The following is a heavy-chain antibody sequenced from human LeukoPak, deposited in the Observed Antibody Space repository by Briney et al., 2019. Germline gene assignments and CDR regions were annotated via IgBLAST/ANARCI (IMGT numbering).Heavy chain of an antibody. J-gene: IGHJ4*02. D-gene: IGHD3-10*01. CDR3: ARERDRGSGSYYPFDY. V-gene: IGHV1-69*04. Sequence: SVKVSCKASGGTFSSYAIRWVRQAPGQGLEWMGRIIPILGIANYAQKFQGRVTITADKSTSTAYMELSSLRSEDTAVYYCARERDRGSGSYYPFDYWGQGTLVTVSS. CDR2: IIPILGIA. CDR1: GGTFSSYA.